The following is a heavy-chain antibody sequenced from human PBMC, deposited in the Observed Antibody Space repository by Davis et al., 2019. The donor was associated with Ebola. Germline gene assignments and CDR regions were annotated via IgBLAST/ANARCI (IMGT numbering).Heavy chain of an antibody. V-gene: IGHV4-59*01. J-gene: IGHJ4*02. Sequence: GPLRPPCTPLGGPTKTNYWSWIRQPPGKGLEWVGYIYYSGTTHYNPSLRGRVTISVDTSKKHFSLKLGSVTAADTAVYYCARGSQWLGPDYWGQGTLVTVSS. CDR1: GGPTKTNY. CDR2: IYYSGTT. CDR3: ARGSQWLGPDY. D-gene: IGHD6-19*01.